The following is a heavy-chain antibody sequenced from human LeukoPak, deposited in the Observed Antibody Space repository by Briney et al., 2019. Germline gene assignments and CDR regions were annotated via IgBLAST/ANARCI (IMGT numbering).Heavy chain of an antibody. CDR2: INPNSGGT. Sequence: ASVKVSCKASGYTFTGYYMHWVRQAPGQGLEWMGWINPNSGGTNYAQKFQGRVTMTRDTSISTAYMELSRLRSDDTAVYDCARDKVGYSYGYGDYYYGMDVWGQGTTVTVSS. CDR1: GYTFTGYY. D-gene: IGHD5-18*01. CDR3: ARDKVGYSYGYGDYYYGMDV. V-gene: IGHV1-2*02. J-gene: IGHJ6*02.